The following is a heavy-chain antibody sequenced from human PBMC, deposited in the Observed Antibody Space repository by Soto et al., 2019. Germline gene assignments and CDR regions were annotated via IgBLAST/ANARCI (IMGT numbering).Heavy chain of an antibody. Sequence: SETLSLTCTVSGGSISSYYWSWIRQPPGKGLEWIGYIYYSGSTYYNPSLKSRVTISVDTSKNQFSLKLSSVTAADTAVYYCARRLRYFDWLPSYYYYGMDVWGQGTTVTVSS. J-gene: IGHJ6*02. CDR3: ARRLRYFDWLPSYYYYGMDV. CDR2: IYYSGST. V-gene: IGHV4-59*04. CDR1: GGSISSYY. D-gene: IGHD3-9*01.